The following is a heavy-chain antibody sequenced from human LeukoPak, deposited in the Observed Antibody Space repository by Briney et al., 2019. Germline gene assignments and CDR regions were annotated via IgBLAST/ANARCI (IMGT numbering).Heavy chain of an antibody. CDR1: GFSVTNGW. D-gene: IGHD3-10*01. V-gene: IGHV3-15*01. CDR3: TTATVVWGVSAY. CDR2: IKDRTDGGTT. J-gene: IGHJ4*02. Sequence: GGSLRLSCFASGFSVTNGWMSLVRQAPRDGVEWVGPIKDRTDGGTTAYAAPVKGRFTISREDSKNTVYLEMNSLKTEDTAVYFCTTATVVWGVSAYWGQGTLVTVSS.